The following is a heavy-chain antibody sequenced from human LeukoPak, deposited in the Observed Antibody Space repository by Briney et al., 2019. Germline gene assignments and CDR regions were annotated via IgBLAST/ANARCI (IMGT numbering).Heavy chain of an antibody. CDR2: ISYDGSKK. CDR1: GFTFSSYA. CDR3: AKDLYSGYGNYFDS. Sequence: GGSLRLSCAASGFTFSSYAMHWVRQAPGKGLEWAAVISYDGSKKYCSDSVKGRFTISRDNSKNTLYLQMNTLRAEDTALYYCAKDLYSGYGNYFDSWGQGTLVTVSS. D-gene: IGHD5-12*01. J-gene: IGHJ4*02. V-gene: IGHV3-30*18.